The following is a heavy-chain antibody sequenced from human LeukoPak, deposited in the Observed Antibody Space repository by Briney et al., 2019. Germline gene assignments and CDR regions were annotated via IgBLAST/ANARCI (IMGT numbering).Heavy chain of an antibody. Sequence: GASVKVSCKVSGYTLTELSMHWVRQAPGKGLEWMGGFDPEDGETIYAQKFQGRVTMTEDTSTDTAHMELSSLRSEDTAVYYCATDLSYSNSYYYYGMDVWGQGTTVTVSS. CDR2: FDPEDGET. D-gene: IGHD4-11*01. CDR1: GYTLTELS. CDR3: ATDLSYSNSYYYYGMDV. V-gene: IGHV1-24*01. J-gene: IGHJ6*02.